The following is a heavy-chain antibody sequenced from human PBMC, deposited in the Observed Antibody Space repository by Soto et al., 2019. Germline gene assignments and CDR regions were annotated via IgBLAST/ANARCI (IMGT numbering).Heavy chain of an antibody. CDR1: GGSISSNSYY. D-gene: IGHD3-10*01. CDR3: ARRSPLVYGNPFDH. CDR2: IYHRGST. V-gene: IGHV4-39*01. Sequence: TLSLTCTVSGGSISSNSYYWDWIRQPPGKGLDWIGSIYHRGSTYYNPSLKSRVAISVDPSTNQFSLTLTSVTAADTAVYYCARRSPLVYGNPFDHWGQGTLVTVSS. J-gene: IGHJ5*02.